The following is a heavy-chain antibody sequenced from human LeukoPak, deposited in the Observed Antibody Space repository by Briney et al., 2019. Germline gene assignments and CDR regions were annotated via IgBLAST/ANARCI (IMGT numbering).Heavy chain of an antibody. J-gene: IGHJ4*02. CDR1: GGSISSYY. V-gene: IGHV4-59*01. CDR3: ARDQSSGWLDY. Sequence: SETLSLTCTVSGGSISSYYWSWIRQPPGKGLEWIGYIYCSGSTNYNPSLKSRVTISVDTSKNQFSLKLSSVTAADTAVYYCARDQSSGWLDYWGQGTLVTVSS. D-gene: IGHD6-19*01. CDR2: IYCSGST.